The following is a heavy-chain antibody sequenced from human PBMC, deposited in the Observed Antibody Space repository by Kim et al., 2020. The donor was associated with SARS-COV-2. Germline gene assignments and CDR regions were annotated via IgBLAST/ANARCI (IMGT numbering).Heavy chain of an antibody. CDR2: IWYDGSKE. Sequence: GGSLRLSCAASGFAFSTYGMHWVRQSPDKGLEWVALIWYDGSKEYYEDSVKSRFTISRDNSKNTLYLQMDGLRAADTAVYYCAKDKSKRRFLEWFLWEDDGSHWGQGTLVTVSS. V-gene: IGHV3-33*06. D-gene: IGHD3-3*01. CDR1: GFAFSTYG. CDR3: AKDKSKRRFLEWFLWEDDGSH. J-gene: IGHJ4*02.